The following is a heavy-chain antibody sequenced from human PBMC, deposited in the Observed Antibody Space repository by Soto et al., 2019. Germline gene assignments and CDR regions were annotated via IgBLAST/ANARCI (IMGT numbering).Heavy chain of an antibody. J-gene: IGHJ4*02. CDR3: ARRHHCSGGICYYGLDN. Sequence: QVQLVQSGAEVKKPGASVKVSCKASGYTFTNSDINWVRQAPGQGLEWMGWMNPDSGHAAYAQKFQGRVTLTTSTSTSTVYMEMRSLGSEDTAVYYCARRHHCSGGICYYGLDNWGQGTLVTVS. D-gene: IGHD2-15*01. CDR2: MNPDSGHA. CDR1: GYTFTNSD. V-gene: IGHV1-8*01.